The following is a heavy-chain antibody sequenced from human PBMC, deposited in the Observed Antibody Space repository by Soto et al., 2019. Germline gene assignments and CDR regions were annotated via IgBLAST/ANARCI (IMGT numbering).Heavy chain of an antibody. J-gene: IGHJ3*02. CDR1: GITFTNYA. CDR2: ISYTGDRT. CDR3: VGDYGGLEGFDI. Sequence: EVQLLESGGGLVQPGGSLRLSCVASGITFTNYAMAWVRQAPEKGLEWVSGISYTGDRTYYADSVKGRFTISRDNSKNTLFMQMNSLRVEDTAIYYCVGDYGGLEGFDIWGQGTMVTVSS. D-gene: IGHD4-17*01. V-gene: IGHV3-23*01.